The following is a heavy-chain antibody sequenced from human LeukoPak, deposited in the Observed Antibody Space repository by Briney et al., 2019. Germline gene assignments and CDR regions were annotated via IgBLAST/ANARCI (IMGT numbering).Heavy chain of an antibody. V-gene: IGHV4-39*01. D-gene: IGHD2-8*01. J-gene: IGHJ4*02. Sequence: SETLSLTCTVSGGSISSSTYYWGWIRQPPGKELEWIGSIYYSGSTYYNPSLKSRVTISVDTSRTQFSLNLSSVTAADTAVYYCARIQYCTNGVCYNYFDYWGQGTLVTVSS. CDR2: IYYSGST. CDR3: ARIQYCTNGVCYNYFDY. CDR1: GGSISSSTYY.